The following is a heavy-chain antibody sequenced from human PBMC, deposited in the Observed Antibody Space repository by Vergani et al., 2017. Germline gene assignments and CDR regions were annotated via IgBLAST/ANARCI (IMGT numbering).Heavy chain of an antibody. CDR3: AGSVYYDSSGYYFDY. D-gene: IGHD3-22*01. J-gene: IGHJ4*02. CDR2: IYYRGSH. Sequence: QVQLQESGPGLVKPSQTLSLTCTVSGGSISSGAYYWNWIRQPPGKGLECIGYIYYRGSHYYNPSLKSRVTISVDTSKNQFSLKLSSVTAADTAVYYCAGSVYYDSSGYYFDYWGQGTLVTVSS. V-gene: IGHV4-30-4*01. CDR1: GGSISSGAYY.